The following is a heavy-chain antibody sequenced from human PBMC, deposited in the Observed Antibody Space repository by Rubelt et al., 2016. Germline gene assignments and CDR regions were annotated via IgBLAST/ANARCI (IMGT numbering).Heavy chain of an antibody. CDR3: ARRRGYGDYLDY. CDR1: GFSLSTSRVG. CDR2: IYWDDDK. V-gene: IGHV2-5*02. Sequence: QITLKESGPTLVKPTQTLTLTCTFSGFSLSTSRVGVGWIRHPPGKALEWLALIYWDDDKRYSPSLKKRLTITKDTSENQVVLTMTDMDPVDTGTYYCARRRGYGDYLDYWGQGTLVTVSS. J-gene: IGHJ4*02. D-gene: IGHD4-17*01.